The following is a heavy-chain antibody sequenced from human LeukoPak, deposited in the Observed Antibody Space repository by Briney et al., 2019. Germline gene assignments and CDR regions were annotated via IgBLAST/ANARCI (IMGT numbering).Heavy chain of an antibody. J-gene: IGHJ3*02. CDR1: GFTFSSYS. CDR3: ARRFGLDAFDI. V-gene: IGHV3-21*01. Sequence: GGSLRLSCAASGFTFSSYSMNWVRQAPGKRLEWVSSISSSSSYIYYADSVKGRFTISRDNAKNTLYLQMNSLRAEDTAVYYCARRFGLDAFDIWGQGTMVTVSS. CDR2: ISSSSSYI. D-gene: IGHD3-16*01.